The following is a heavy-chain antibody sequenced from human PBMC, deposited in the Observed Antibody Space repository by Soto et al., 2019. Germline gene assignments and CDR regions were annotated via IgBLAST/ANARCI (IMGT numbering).Heavy chain of an antibody. CDR2: ISGPGGST. Sequence: EVQLLESGGGLVQPGGSLRLSCAASGFTFSNYAMTWVRQAAGQGLEWVSSISGPGGSTYYADSVKGRFTISRDNSKNTLYLQMNSLRSEDTALYYCARDDGIAVAGTDNWGQGILVTVTS. CDR3: ARDDGIAVAGTDN. J-gene: IGHJ4*02. V-gene: IGHV3-23*01. D-gene: IGHD6-19*01. CDR1: GFTFSNYA.